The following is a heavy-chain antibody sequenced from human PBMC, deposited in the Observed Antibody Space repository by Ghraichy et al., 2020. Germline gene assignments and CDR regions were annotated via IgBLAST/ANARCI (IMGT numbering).Heavy chain of an antibody. J-gene: IGHJ4*02. CDR2: VSHDGLYE. CDR1: GFPFDAYA. D-gene: IGHD3/OR15-3a*01. CDR3: ARDVMFFGGDLPFDY. V-gene: IGHV3-30*03. Sequence: GGSLRLSCATSGFPFDAYAMHWVRQAPGKGLEWVAIVSHDGLYENYAASVRGRFIISRDNSKSTVYLQMSGLRPEDTALYYCARDVMFFGGDLPFDYWGRGTLVTVSS.